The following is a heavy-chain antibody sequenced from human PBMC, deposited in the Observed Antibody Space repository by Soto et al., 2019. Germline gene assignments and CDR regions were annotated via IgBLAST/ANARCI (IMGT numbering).Heavy chain of an antibody. D-gene: IGHD3-10*01. CDR1: GGSISSGGYY. V-gene: IGHV4-31*03. J-gene: IGHJ4*02. CDR2: IYYSGST. CDR3: AEEYGGAAGRPGAFAY. Sequence: QVQLQESGPGLVKPSQTLSLTCTVSGGSISSGGYYWSWIRQHPGKGLEWIGYIYYSGSTYYNPSLKVGVTIQEDRFKNRSPLKLGSVPAGDTAVYYWAEEYGGAAGRPGAFAYWGQGTLFPFSS.